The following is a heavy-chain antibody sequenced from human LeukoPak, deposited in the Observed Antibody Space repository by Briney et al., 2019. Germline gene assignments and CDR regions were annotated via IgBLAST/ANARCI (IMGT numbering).Heavy chain of an antibody. CDR1: GFTFSSYA. CDR3: ARDRKEAYCTNGVCYRDGGAGHAFDI. Sequence: GGSLRLSCAASGFTFSSYAMHWVRQAPGKGLEWVAVISYDGSNNYYADSVKGRFTISRDTSKNTLYLQMNSLRADDTAVYYCARDRKEAYCTNGVCYRDGGAGHAFDIWGQGTMVTVSS. V-gene: IGHV3-30*04. J-gene: IGHJ3*02. D-gene: IGHD2-8*01. CDR2: ISYDGSNN.